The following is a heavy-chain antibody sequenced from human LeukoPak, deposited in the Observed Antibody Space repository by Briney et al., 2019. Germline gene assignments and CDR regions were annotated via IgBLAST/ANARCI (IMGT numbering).Heavy chain of an antibody. Sequence: QPGRSLRLSCAASGFTFDDYAMHWVRQAPGKGLEWVSAISGSGGSTYYADSVEGRFTISRDNSKNTLYLQMNSLRAEDTAVYYCAKDTGTPSWFDPWGQGTLVTVSS. J-gene: IGHJ5*02. V-gene: IGHV3-23*01. CDR2: ISGSGGST. CDR1: GFTFDDYA. D-gene: IGHD1-1*01. CDR3: AKDTGTPSWFDP.